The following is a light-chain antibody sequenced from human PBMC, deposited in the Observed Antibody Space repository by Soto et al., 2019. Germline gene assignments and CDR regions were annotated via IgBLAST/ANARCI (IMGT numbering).Light chain of an antibody. Sequence: DIQMTQSPSSVSASVGDRVTITCRASQGISSWVAWYQQKPGQAPNLLIYAASSLQSGVPSRFSGSGSGTEFTLTIISLQHEYFVSYYCQQADTYRLTFAGVTELDIK. CDR3: QQADTYRLT. J-gene: IGKJ4*01. CDR1: QGISSW. CDR2: AAS. V-gene: IGKV1-12*01.